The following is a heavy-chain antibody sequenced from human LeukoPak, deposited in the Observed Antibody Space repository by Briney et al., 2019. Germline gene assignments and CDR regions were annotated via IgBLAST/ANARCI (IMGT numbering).Heavy chain of an antibody. CDR1: GFTFSSYA. J-gene: IGHJ3*02. CDR2: ISGSGGST. CDR3: AKTPPYYYDSSGYYYDAFDI. D-gene: IGHD3-22*01. V-gene: IGHV3-23*01. Sequence: GGSLRLSCAASGFTFSSYAMSWVRQAPGKGLEWVSAISGSGGSTYYADSVKGRFTISRDNSKNTLYLQMNSLRAEDTAVYYCAKTPPYYYDSSGYYYDAFDIWGQGTMVTASS.